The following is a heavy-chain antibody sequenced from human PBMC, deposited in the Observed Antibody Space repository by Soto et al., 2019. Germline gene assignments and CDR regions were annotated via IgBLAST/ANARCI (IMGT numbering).Heavy chain of an antibody. Sequence: GGSLRLSCAASGFTFSSYWMSWVRQAPGKGLEWVANIKQDGSEKYYVDSVKGRFTISRDNAKNSLYLQMNSLRAEDTAVYYCARDYDGSGSYYTDYWGQGTLVTVSS. J-gene: IGHJ4*02. D-gene: IGHD3-10*01. CDR1: GFTFSSYW. CDR2: IKQDGSEK. CDR3: ARDYDGSGSYYTDY. V-gene: IGHV3-7*05.